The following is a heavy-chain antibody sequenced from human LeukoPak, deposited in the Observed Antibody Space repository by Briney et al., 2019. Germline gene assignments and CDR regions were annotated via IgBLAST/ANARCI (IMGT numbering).Heavy chain of an antibody. CDR1: GVTFSSYG. CDR3: AKDRRVYYYDSSGYNYYFDY. J-gene: IGHJ4*02. CDR2: IRYDGSNK. V-gene: IGHV3-30*02. Sequence: GGSLRLSCAASGVTFSSYGMHWVRQAPGKGLEWVAFIRYDGSNKYYADSVKGRFTISRDNSKNTLYLQMNSLRAEDTAVYYCAKDRRVYYYDSSGYNYYFDYWGQGTLVTVSS. D-gene: IGHD3-22*01.